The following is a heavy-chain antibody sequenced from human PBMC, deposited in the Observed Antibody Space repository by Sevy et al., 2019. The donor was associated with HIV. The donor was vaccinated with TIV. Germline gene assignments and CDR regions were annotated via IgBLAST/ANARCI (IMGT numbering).Heavy chain of an antibody. D-gene: IGHD3-16*01. CDR3: ARGVGGPGVMITFGGVKYAFDF. CDR2: IHYSGRT. V-gene: IGHV4-30-4*01. CDR1: GGSITTTDYY. Sequence: SETLSLTCTVSGGSITTTDYYWSWIRQSPRKGLEWIGYIHYSGRTYYNPSLKSRVTMSVDTSRNQFSLRLYSVTATDTAVYYCARGVGGPGVMITFGGVKYAFDFWGQGRTVTVSS. J-gene: IGHJ3*01.